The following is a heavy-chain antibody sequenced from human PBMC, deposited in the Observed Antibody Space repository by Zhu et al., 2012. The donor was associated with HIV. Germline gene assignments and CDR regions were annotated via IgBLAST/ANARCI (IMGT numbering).Heavy chain of an antibody. J-gene: IGHJ4*02. CDR3: ARVRRGYSYGYEGGLFDY. D-gene: IGHD5-18*01. CDR1: GGSISSYY. CDR2: IYTSGST. V-gene: IGHV4-4*09. Sequence: QVQLQESGPGLVKPSETLSLTCTVSGGSISSYYWSWIRQPPGKGLEWIGYIYTSGSTNYNPSLKSRVTISVDTSKNQFSLKLSSVTAADTAVYYCARVRRGYSYGYEGGLFDYWGQGNPGPPSPQ.